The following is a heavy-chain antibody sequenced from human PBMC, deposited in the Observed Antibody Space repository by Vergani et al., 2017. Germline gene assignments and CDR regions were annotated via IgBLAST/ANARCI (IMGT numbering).Heavy chain of an antibody. CDR1: GYTFTGYY. J-gene: IGHJ6*02. D-gene: IGHD3-10*01. CDR3: ARAYYYGSGSYYNRDYYYGMDV. CDR2: INPNSGGT. Sequence: QVQLVQSGAEVKKPGASVKVSCKASGYTFTGYYMHWVRQAPGQGLEWMGWINPNSGGTNYAQKLQGRVTMTTDTSTSTAYMELRSLRSDDTAVYYCARAYYYGSGSYYNRDYYYGMDVWGQGTTVTVSS. V-gene: IGHV1-2*02.